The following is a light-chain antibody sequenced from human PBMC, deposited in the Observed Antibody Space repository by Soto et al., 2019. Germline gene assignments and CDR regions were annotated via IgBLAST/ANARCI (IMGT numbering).Light chain of an antibody. CDR3: CSYTSSSPLV. V-gene: IGLV2-14*01. Sequence: QSALTQPASVSGSPGQSITISCTGTTSDVGGYSYVSWYQQHPGKAPKLMIYDVSDRPSGVSNRFSGSKSGNTASLTISGLQAEDEADYYCCSYTSSSPLVFGGGTKLTVL. CDR2: DVS. CDR1: TSDVGGYSY. J-gene: IGLJ2*01.